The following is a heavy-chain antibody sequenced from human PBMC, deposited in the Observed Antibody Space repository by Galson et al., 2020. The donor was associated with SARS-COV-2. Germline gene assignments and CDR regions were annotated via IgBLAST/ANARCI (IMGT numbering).Heavy chain of an antibody. V-gene: IGHV1-2*02. CDR1: GYTFTGYY. CDR2: INPNSGGT. CDR3: ARSCSSTTCFQTDGMDV. Sequence: ASVKVSCKASGYTFTGYYLHWVRQAPGQGLEWMGWINPNSGGTNYAKKFQGRVTMTGDTSISTAYMELSSLRSDDTAVYFCARSCSSTTCFQTDGMDVWGQGTTVTVSS. D-gene: IGHD2-2*01. J-gene: IGHJ6*02.